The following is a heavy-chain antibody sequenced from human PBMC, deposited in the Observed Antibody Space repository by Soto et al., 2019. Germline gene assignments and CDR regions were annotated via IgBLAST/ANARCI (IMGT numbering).Heavy chain of an antibody. CDR1: GGFISSGDYY. D-gene: IGHD2-2*01. Sequence: QVQLQESGPGLVKPSQTLSLTCTVSGGFISSGDYYWNWIRQLPGKGLEWIGYIEHSGSSFYNPSLKGRVALALDTSKNQFSLKLNSVTAADTAVYYCAREVAPATVDFYYYYIDFWGKGTTVTVSS. CDR2: IEHSGSS. V-gene: IGHV4-31*03. CDR3: AREVAPATVDFYYYYIDF. J-gene: IGHJ6*03.